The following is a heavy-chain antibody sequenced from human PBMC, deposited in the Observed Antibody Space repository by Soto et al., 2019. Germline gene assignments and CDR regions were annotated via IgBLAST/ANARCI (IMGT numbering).Heavy chain of an antibody. CDR2: IYWNDDK. V-gene: IGHV2-5*01. CDR1: GFSLSTSGVG. Sequence: SGPTLVNPTQTLTLTCTFSGFSLSTSGVGVGWIRQPPGKALEWLALIYWNDDKRCSPSLKSRLTITKDTSKNQVVLTMTNMDPVDTATYYCAHWPEYYDSSGFDYWGPGTLVTVSP. J-gene: IGHJ4*02. CDR3: AHWPEYYDSSGFDY. D-gene: IGHD3-22*01.